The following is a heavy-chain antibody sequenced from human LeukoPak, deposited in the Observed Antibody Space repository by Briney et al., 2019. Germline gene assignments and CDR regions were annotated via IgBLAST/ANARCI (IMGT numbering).Heavy chain of an antibody. D-gene: IGHD1-14*01. V-gene: IGHV5-51*01. J-gene: IGHJ4*02. CDR2: IYPGDSDT. CDR1: GSLFTSYW. CDR3: ARSPDDVSLDY. Sequence: GASLKISCKGSGSLFTSYWIGWVRQLPGKGLEWMGIIYPGDSDTRYSPSFQGQVTISADKSISTAYLQWSSLKASDTAMYYCARSPDDVSLDYWGQGTLVTVSS.